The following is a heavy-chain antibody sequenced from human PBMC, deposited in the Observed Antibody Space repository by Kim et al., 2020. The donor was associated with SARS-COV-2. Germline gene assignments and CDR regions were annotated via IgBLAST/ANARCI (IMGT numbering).Heavy chain of an antibody. J-gene: IGHJ3*02. V-gene: IGHV3-21*01. CDR3: ARDWYNWNYYSRSPEEKKNAFDI. CDR1: GFTFSSYS. CDR2: ISSSSSYI. Sequence: GGSLRLSCAASGFTFSSYSMNWVRQAPGKGLEWVSSISSSSSYIYYADSVKGRFTISRDNAKNSLYLQMNSLRAEDTAVYYCARDWYNWNYYSRSPEEKKNAFDIWGQGTMVTVSS. D-gene: IGHD1-7*01.